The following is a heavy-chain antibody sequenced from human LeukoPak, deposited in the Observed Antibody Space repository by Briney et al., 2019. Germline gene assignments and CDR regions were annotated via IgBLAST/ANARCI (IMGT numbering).Heavy chain of an antibody. Sequence: GGSLRLSCAASGFTFSSYWMSWVRQAPGKGLEWVANIKQDGSEKYYVDSVKGRFTISRDNAKNSLYLQMNSLRAEDTAVYYCARSRRPPSTWFDPWGQGTLVTVSS. CDR3: ARSRRPPSTWFDP. CDR1: GFTFSSYW. J-gene: IGHJ5*02. V-gene: IGHV3-7*01. CDR2: IKQDGSEK.